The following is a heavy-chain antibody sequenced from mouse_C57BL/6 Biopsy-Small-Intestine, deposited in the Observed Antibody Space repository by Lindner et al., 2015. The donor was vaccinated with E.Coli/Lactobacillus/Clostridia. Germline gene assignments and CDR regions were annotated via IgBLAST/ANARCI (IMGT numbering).Heavy chain of an antibody. V-gene: IGHV1-64*01. CDR3: ARAPGTVTNAFDI. CDR1: GYTFTSYY. CDR2: INPSGGST. Sequence: SVKVSCKASGYTFTSYYMHWVRQAPGQGLEWMGIINPSGGSTSHAQKFQGRVTMTRDTSMSTVYMELSSLRSEDTAVYYCARAPGTVTNAFDIWGQGTMVTVSS. J-gene: IGHJ3*01. D-gene: IGHD2-13*01.